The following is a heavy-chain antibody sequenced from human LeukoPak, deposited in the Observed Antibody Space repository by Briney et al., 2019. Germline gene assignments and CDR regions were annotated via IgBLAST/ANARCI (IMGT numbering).Heavy chain of an antibody. J-gene: IGHJ5*02. D-gene: IGHD2-2*01. Sequence: ASVKVSCKASGYTFTSYGISWVRQAPGQGLEWMGWISAYNGNTNYAQKLQGRVTMTTDTSTSTAYMELRSLRSDDTAAYYCARAGLGYCSSTSCPGGWFDPWGQGTLVTVSS. V-gene: IGHV1-18*01. CDR1: GYTFTSYG. CDR2: ISAYNGNT. CDR3: ARAGLGYCSSTSCPGGWFDP.